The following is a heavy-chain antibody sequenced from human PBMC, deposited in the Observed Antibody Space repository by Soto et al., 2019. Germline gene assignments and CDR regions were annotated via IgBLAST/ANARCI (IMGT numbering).Heavy chain of an antibody. V-gene: IGHV3-21*01. CDR2: ISSSSGYI. Sequence: EVQLVESGGGLVKPGGSLRLSCAASGFTFSSYSMNWVRQAPGKGLEWVSSISSSSGYIYYADSVKGRFTISRDNAKNSLYLQMNSLRAEDTAVYYCARETVVAATTLDYYYMDVWGKGTTVTVSS. D-gene: IGHD2-15*01. J-gene: IGHJ6*03. CDR1: GFTFSSYS. CDR3: ARETVVAATTLDYYYMDV.